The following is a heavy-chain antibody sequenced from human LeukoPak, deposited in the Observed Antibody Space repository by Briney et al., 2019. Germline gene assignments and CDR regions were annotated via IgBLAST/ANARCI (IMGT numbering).Heavy chain of an antibody. CDR1: GGSISSYY. D-gene: IGHD5-12*01. Sequence: SETLSLTCTVSGGSISSYYWSWIRQPPGKGLEWIGYIYYSGSTNYNPSLKSRVTISVDTSKNQFSLKLSSVTAADTAVYYCARGGGYNYYYYYMDVWGKGTTVTISS. CDR2: IYYSGST. CDR3: ARGGGYNYYYYYMDV. J-gene: IGHJ6*03. V-gene: IGHV4-59*08.